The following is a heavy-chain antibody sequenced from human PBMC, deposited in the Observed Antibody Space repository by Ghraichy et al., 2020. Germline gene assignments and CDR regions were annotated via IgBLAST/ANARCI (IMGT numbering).Heavy chain of an antibody. J-gene: IGHJ4*02. CDR2: IWYDGSNK. Sequence: GESLNISCAASGFTFSSYAIHWVRQAPGKGLEWVAVIWYDGSNKYYADSVKGRFTISRDNSQNTLYLQMNSLRAEDTAVYYCARGDYYYGSGSYPARPFDYWGQGSLVTVSS. CDR3: ARGDYYYGSGSYPARPFDY. D-gene: IGHD3-10*01. CDR1: GFTFSSYA. V-gene: IGHV3-33*08.